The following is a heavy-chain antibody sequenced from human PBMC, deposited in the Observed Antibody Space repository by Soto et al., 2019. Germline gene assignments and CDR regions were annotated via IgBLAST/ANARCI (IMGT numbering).Heavy chain of an antibody. CDR1: EFTFSNAW. V-gene: IGHV3-15*01. Sequence: GGSLRLSCAASEFTFSNAWMSWVRQAPGKGLEWVGRIKSKTDGGTTDYAAPVKGRFTISRDDSKNTLYLQMSSLKTEDTAVYYCTTDWEYYYDSSGYFDYWGQGTLVSVSS. CDR3: TTDWEYYYDSSGYFDY. J-gene: IGHJ4*02. D-gene: IGHD3-22*01. CDR2: IKSKTDGGTT.